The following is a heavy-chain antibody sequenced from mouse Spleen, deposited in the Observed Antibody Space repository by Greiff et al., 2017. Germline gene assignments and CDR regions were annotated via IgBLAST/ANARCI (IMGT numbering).Heavy chain of an antibody. J-gene: IGHJ2*01. Sequence: VQLQESGPGLVQPSQSLSITCTVSGFSLTSYGVHWVRQSPGKGLEWLGVIWSGGSTDYNAAFISRLSISKDNSKSQVFFKMNSLQADDTAIYYCARNYYGNYGGYFDYWGQGTTLTVSS. CDR3: ARNYYGNYGGYFDY. CDR2: IWSGGST. CDR1: GFSLTSYG. D-gene: IGHD2-1*01. V-gene: IGHV2-2*01.